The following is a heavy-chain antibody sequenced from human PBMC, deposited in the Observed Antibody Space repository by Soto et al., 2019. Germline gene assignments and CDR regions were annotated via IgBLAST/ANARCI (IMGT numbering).Heavy chain of an antibody. J-gene: IGHJ4*02. CDR2: IYYSGST. D-gene: IGHD2-8*01. CDR3: ARHSHADCTNGVCQLYDY. Sequence: SETLSLTCTVSGGSISSSSYYWGWIRQPPGKGLEWIGSIYYSGSTYYNPSLKSRVTISVDTSKNQFSLKLSSVTAADTAVYYCARHSHADCTNGVCQLYDYWGQGTLVTVSS. V-gene: IGHV4-39*01. CDR1: GGSISSSSYY.